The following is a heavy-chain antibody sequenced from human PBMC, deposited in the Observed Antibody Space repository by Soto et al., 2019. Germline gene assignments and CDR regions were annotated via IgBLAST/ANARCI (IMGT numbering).Heavy chain of an antibody. V-gene: IGHV3-23*01. CDR2: ITGSGGAT. Sequence: GGSLRLSCAASGFTFSNAWMNWVRQAPGKGLEWVSAITGSGGATFHADSVKGRFTISRDNSKNTLYLQMSSLRAEDTAVYYCAKGSASGSPYYFDYWGQGILVTVSS. CDR1: GFTFSNAW. J-gene: IGHJ4*02. D-gene: IGHD6-25*01. CDR3: AKGSASGSPYYFDY.